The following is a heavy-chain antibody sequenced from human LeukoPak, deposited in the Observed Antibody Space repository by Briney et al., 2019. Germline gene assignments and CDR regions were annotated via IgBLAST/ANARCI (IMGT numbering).Heavy chain of an antibody. J-gene: IGHJ3*02. D-gene: IGHD3-3*01. CDR1: GFIFSSYA. Sequence: AGGSLRLSCAAPGFIFSSYAMTWVRQAPGRGLEWLSTISGSGTTTYYVDSVKGRFTVSRDNSKNTLYLQMNSLRAEDTAVYYCAKSTLEWLQHDAFDIWGQGTMVTVSS. V-gene: IGHV3-23*01. CDR3: AKSTLEWLQHDAFDI. CDR2: ISGSGTTT.